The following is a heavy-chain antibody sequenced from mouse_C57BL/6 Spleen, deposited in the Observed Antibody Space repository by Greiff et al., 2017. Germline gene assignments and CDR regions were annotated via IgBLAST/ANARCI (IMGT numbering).Heavy chain of an antibody. J-gene: IGHJ3*01. CDR3: ARAYGSSPLFAY. V-gene: IGHV1-22*01. Sequence: VQLQQSGPELVKPGASVKMSCKASGYTFTDYNMHWVKQSHGKSLEWIGYINPNNGGTSYNQKFKGKATLTVNKSSSTAYMELRSLTSEDSAVYYCARAYGSSPLFAYWGQGTLVTVSA. CDR1: GYTFTDYN. D-gene: IGHD1-1*01. CDR2: INPNNGGT.